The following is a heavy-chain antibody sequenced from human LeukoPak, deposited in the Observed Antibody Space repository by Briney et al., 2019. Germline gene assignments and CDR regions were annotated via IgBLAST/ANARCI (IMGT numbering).Heavy chain of an antibody. CDR3: AKVGYCSSTSCPSHTRARYNWFDP. D-gene: IGHD2-2*03. CDR2: ISGSGGST. J-gene: IGHJ5*02. V-gene: IGHV3-23*01. CDR1: GFTFSSYA. Sequence: PGGSLRLSCAASGFTFSSYAMSWVRQAPGKGLEWVSAISGSGGSTYYADSVKGRFTISRDNSKNTLYLQMNSLRAEDTAVYYCAKVGYCSSTSCPSHTRARYNWFDPWGQGTLVTVSS.